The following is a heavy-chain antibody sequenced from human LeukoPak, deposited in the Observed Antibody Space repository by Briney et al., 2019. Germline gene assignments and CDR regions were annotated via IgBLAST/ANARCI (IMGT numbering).Heavy chain of an antibody. Sequence: PGGSLRLSCAASGFTFSNAWMSWVRQAPGKGLEWVGSIKSKTDGGTTDYAAPVKGRFTISRDDSKNTLYLQMNSLKTEDTAVYYCATDAHIVVVPAALYYYYGMDVWGKGTTVTVSS. CDR1: GFTFSNAW. CDR2: IKSKTDGGTT. CDR3: ATDAHIVVVPAALYYYYGMDV. J-gene: IGHJ6*04. D-gene: IGHD2-2*01. V-gene: IGHV3-15*01.